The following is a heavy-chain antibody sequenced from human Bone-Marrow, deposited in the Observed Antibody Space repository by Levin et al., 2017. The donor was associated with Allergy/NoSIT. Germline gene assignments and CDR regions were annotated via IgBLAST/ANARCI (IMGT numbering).Heavy chain of an antibody. CDR3: ARNVAVTANGY. J-gene: IGHJ4*02. V-gene: IGHV3-66*01. CDR2: IYSGGST. Sequence: LSLTCAASGFTVHNTYMSWVRQAPGKGLEWVSLIYSGGSTYYADSVKGRFTISRDSSKNTLYLQMNSLRAEDTAMYYCARNVAVTANGYWGQGTLVTVSS. D-gene: IGHD2-21*02. CDR1: GFTVHNTY.